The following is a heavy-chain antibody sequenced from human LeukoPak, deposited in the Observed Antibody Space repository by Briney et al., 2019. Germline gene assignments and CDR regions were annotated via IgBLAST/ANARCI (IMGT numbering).Heavy chain of an antibody. Sequence: ASVKVSCKASGYTFTSYYMHWVRQAPGQGLEWMGIINPSGGSTSYAQKFQGRVTMTRDTSTSTVYMELSSLRSEDTAVYYCARAAGDGPGDIPRWYFDLWGRGTLVTVSS. CDR2: INPSGGST. D-gene: IGHD4-17*01. J-gene: IGHJ2*01. V-gene: IGHV1-46*01. CDR3: ARAAGDGPGDIPRWYFDL. CDR1: GYTFTSYY.